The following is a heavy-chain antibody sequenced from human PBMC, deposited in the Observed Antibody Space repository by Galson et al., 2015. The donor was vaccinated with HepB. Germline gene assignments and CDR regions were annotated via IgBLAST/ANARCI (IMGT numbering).Heavy chain of an antibody. CDR1: GYTFTSYA. V-gene: IGHV7-4-1*02. CDR3: ARRGRYFDWDDDYYYYYMDV. Sequence: SVKVSCKASGYTFTSYAMNWVRQAPGQGLEWMGWINTNTGNPTYAQGFTGRFVFSLDTSVSTAYLQISSLKAEDTAVYYCARRGRYFDWDDDYYYYYMDVWGKGTTVTVSS. J-gene: IGHJ6*03. CDR2: INTNTGNP. D-gene: IGHD3-9*01.